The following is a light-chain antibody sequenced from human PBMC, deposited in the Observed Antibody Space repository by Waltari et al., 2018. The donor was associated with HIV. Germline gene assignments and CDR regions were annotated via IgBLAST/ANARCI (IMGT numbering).Light chain of an antibody. CDR2: DAS. CDR3: QLRDSWPPRFP. J-gene: IGKJ3*01. V-gene: IGKV3-11*01. CDR1: QSISRN. Sequence: DIVLTQSPATLSLSPGERATLSCRASQSISRNLAWYQQKPGQAPRLLIYDASNRATGIPARFSGSGSGTDFILNISGLEPEDFAVYYGQLRDSWPPRFPFGPGTKVDIK.